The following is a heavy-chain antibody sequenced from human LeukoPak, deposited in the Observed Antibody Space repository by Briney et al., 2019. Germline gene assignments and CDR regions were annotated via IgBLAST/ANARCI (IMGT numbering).Heavy chain of an antibody. D-gene: IGHD1-1*01. V-gene: IGHV3-15*01. CDR3: TTVPATGTPFL. CDR2: VKSKNDGGTT. J-gene: IGHJ4*02. CDR1: GFTFSTTW. Sequence: GGSLRLSCAASGFTFSTTWMSWVRQAPGKGLEWVGRVKSKNDGGTTEFAAPVKGRFTISRDDSKDTVYLQMNSLKTEDTAVYYCTTVPATGTPFLWGQGTLVTVSS.